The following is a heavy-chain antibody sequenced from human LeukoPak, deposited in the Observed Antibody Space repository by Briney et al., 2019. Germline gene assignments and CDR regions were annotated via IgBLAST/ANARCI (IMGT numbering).Heavy chain of an antibody. V-gene: IGHV4-61*05. CDR1: GGSISSSSYY. Sequence: SETLSLTCTVSGGSISSSSYYWGWIRQPPGKGPEWIGNIHYSGSTSYNPFLKSRVTISVDTSKNQFSLTLNSVTAADTAVYYCARESSGVFYGILTAYYWYFDLWGRGTLVSVSS. D-gene: IGHD3-9*01. CDR3: ARESSGVFYGILTAYYWYFDL. CDR2: IHYSGST. J-gene: IGHJ2*01.